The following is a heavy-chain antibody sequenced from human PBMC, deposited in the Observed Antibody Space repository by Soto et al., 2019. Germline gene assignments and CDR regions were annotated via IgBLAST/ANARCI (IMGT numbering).Heavy chain of an antibody. J-gene: IGHJ6*02. CDR3: ASGVRNYSGMDV. Sequence: ASVKVSCKASGYTFTEYYMHWVRQAPGQGLEWMGWINPNSGGTNYAQKFQGRVTMARDTSINTAYMELSRLRSDDTAIYYCASGVRNYSGMDVWGQGTTVTVSS. V-gene: IGHV1-2*02. CDR2: INPNSGGT. D-gene: IGHD2-8*01. CDR1: GYTFTEYY.